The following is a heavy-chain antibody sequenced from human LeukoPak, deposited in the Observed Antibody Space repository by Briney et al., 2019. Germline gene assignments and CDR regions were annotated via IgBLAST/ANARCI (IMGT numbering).Heavy chain of an antibody. CDR3: TTGIDYGGGY. J-gene: IGHJ4*02. CDR2: IKNKDEGEKT. CDR1: GFSFTNVW. Sequence: GGSLRLPCAVSGFSFTNVWMNWVRQAPGKGLEWVGRIKNKDEGEKTDYAAPVKGRFTISRDDLKATLFLQMNSLKMEDTAIYYCTTGIDYGGGYWGQGTLVSVSS. D-gene: IGHD3-16*01. V-gene: IGHV3-15*07.